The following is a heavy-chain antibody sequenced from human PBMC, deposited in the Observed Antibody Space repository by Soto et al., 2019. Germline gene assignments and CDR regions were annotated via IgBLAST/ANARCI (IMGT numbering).Heavy chain of an antibody. Sequence: AVGVRLRNSGVSVVLKKKGKGLEWVGRIKSKTDGGTTDYAAPVKGRFTISRDDSKNTLYLQMNSLKTEDTAVYYCTTVDSSSWSVDFDYWGQGTLVTVSS. CDR1: GVRLRNSG. CDR2: IKSKTDGGTT. J-gene: IGHJ4*02. V-gene: IGHV3-15*01. CDR3: TTVDSSSWSVDFDY. D-gene: IGHD6-13*01.